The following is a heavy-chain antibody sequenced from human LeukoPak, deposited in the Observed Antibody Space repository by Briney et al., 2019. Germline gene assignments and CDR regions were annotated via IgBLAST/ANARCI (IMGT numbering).Heavy chain of an antibody. CDR1: GFIFSNYA. CDR2: ISSRGDST. J-gene: IGHJ4*02. Sequence: GGSLRLSCAASGFIFSNYAMSWVRQVPGRGLEWVSTISSRGDSTYVADSVKGRFTISGDNSKNSLYLQMNTVRAEDTAVYYCVKGPRPDITVPHTVENWGQGTLVTVSS. V-gene: IGHV3-23*01. D-gene: IGHD5-12*01. CDR3: VKGPRPDITVPHTVEN.